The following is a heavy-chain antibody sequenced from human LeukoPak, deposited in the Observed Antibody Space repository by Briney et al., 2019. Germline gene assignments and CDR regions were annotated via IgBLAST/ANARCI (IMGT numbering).Heavy chain of an antibody. V-gene: IGHV4-31*03. CDR1: GGSISSGGYY. D-gene: IGHD1-14*01. CDR3: ATLKGGINRP. Sequence: SETLSLTCTVSGGSISSGGYYWSWIRQHPGKGLEWIGYIYYSGSTYYNPSLKSRVTISVDTSKNQFSLKLSSVTAADTAVYYCATLKGGINRPWGQGTLVTVSS. CDR2: IYYSGST. J-gene: IGHJ5*02.